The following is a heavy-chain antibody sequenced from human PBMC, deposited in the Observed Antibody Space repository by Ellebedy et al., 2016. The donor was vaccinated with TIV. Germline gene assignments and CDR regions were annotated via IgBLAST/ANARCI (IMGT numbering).Heavy chain of an antibody. CDR3: ARSGDYRTGLDY. J-gene: IGHJ4*02. CDR1: GGTFSSYA. V-gene: IGHV1-46*01. D-gene: IGHD4-17*01. CDR2: INPSGGST. Sequence: ASVKVSXXASGGTFSSYAISWVRQAPGQGLEWMGIINPSGGSTSYAQKFQGRVTMTRDTSISTAYMELSRLRSDDTAVYYCARSGDYRTGLDYWGQGTLVTVSS.